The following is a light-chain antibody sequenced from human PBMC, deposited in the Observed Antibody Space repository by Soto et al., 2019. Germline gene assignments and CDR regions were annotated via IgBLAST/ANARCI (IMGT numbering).Light chain of an antibody. CDR2: GNS. V-gene: IGLV1-40*01. CDR3: QSYDSSLSGSYV. CDR1: SSNIGAGYD. Sequence: QAVVTQPPSVSGAPGQGVTISCTGSSSNIGAGYDVHWYQQLPGTAPKLLIYGNSNRPSGVPDRFSGSKSGTSASLAITGLQAEDEADYYCQSYDSSLSGSYVFGTGTKLTVL. J-gene: IGLJ1*01.